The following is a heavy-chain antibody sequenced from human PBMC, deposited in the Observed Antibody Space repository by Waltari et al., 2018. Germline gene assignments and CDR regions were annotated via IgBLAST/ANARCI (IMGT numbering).Heavy chain of an antibody. D-gene: IGHD2-21*02. CDR3: ARTRRDSFFDY. J-gene: IGHJ4*02. V-gene: IGHV4-39*01. Sequence: QLQLQESGPGLVKPSETLSLTCTVSGGSISSSSYYWGWIRQPPGKGLEWIGSIYYSGSTYYNPSLKSRVTISVDTSKNQFSLKLSSVTAADTAVYYCARTRRDSFFDYWGQGTLVTVSS. CDR1: GGSISSSSYY. CDR2: IYYSGST.